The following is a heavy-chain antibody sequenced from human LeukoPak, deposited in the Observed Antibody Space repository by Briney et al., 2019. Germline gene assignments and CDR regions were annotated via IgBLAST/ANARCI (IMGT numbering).Heavy chain of an antibody. Sequence: PSETLSLTCTVSGGSISSGGYYWSWIRQPPGKGLEWIGYIYYSGSTNYNPSLKSRVTISVDTSKNQFSLKLSSVTAADTAVYYCAREGFYYGSGLGIDIWGQGTMVTVSS. CDR3: AREGFYYGSGLGIDI. CDR2: IYYSGST. V-gene: IGHV4-61*08. D-gene: IGHD3-10*01. CDR1: GGSISSGGYY. J-gene: IGHJ3*02.